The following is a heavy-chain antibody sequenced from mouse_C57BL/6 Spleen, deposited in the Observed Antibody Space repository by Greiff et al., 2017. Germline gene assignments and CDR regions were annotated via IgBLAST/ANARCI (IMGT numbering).Heavy chain of an antibody. V-gene: IGHV5-16*01. CDR3: ARDRGTVVAHWYFDV. D-gene: IGHD1-1*01. CDR1: GFTFSDYY. Sequence: EVHLVESEGGLVQPGSSMKLSCTASGFTFSDYYMAWVRQVPEKGLEWVANINYDGSSTYYLDSLKSRFIISRDNAKNILYLQMSSLKSEDTATYYCARDRGTVVAHWYFDVWGTGTTVTVSS. J-gene: IGHJ1*03. CDR2: INYDGSST.